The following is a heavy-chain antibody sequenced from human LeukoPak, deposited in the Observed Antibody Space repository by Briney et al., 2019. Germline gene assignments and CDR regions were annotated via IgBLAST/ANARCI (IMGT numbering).Heavy chain of an antibody. D-gene: IGHD2-21*02. CDR1: GYTFTSYY. V-gene: IGHV1-46*01. CDR3: ARVVAYCGGDCYSPVQH. Sequence: GASVKVSCKASGYTFTSYYMHWVRQAPGQGLEWMGIINPSGGSTSYAQKFQGRVTMTRDTSTSTVYMELSSLGSEDTAVYYCARVVAYCGGDCYSPVQHWGQGTLVTVSS. CDR2: INPSGGST. J-gene: IGHJ1*01.